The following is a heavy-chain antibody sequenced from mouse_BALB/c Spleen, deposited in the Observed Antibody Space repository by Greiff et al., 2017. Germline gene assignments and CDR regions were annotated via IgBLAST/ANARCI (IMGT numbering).Heavy chain of an antibody. V-gene: IGHV1-9*01. Sequence: QVQLLQSGAELMKPGASVKISCKATGYTFSSYWIEWVKQRPGHGLEWIGEILPGSGSTTYNEKFKGKATFTADTSSNTAYMQLSSLTSEDSAVYYYATWSYYDYDASAMDYWGQGTSVTVSS. D-gene: IGHD2-4*01. CDR3: ATWSYYDYDASAMDY. CDR2: ILPGSGST. CDR1: GYTFSSYW. J-gene: IGHJ4*01.